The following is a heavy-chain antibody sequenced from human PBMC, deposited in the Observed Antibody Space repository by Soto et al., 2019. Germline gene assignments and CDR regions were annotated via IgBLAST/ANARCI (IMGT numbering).Heavy chain of an antibody. J-gene: IGHJ6*02. Sequence: VQLLQSGAEVKKPGSSVKVSCKGSGGNVNRYTITWVRQDPGHGLEGMRRIIPGFGIASYAQNFHGRVKITADKSTSTAYMALSRLSSEDTAVYYGARDSGRSAVVPAALSAMDVWGQGTTVTVSS. V-gene: IGHV1-69*08. CDR3: ARDSGRSAVVPAALSAMDV. D-gene: IGHD2-2*01. CDR1: GGNVNRYT. CDR2: IIPGFGIA.